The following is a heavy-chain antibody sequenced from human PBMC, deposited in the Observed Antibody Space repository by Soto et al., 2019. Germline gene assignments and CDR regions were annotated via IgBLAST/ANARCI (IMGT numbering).Heavy chain of an antibody. CDR3: ARVIAVAGTPFFDN. Sequence: SETLSLTCTVSGGSISSRSYYWGWIRQPPGMGLEWIVSIYYSGSTYYNPSLKSRVTISVDTSKKQFSLKLSSVTAADTAVYYCARVIAVAGTPFFDNWGQGTLVTVSS. CDR2: IYYSGST. V-gene: IGHV4-39*01. J-gene: IGHJ4*02. CDR1: GGSISSRSYY. D-gene: IGHD6-19*01.